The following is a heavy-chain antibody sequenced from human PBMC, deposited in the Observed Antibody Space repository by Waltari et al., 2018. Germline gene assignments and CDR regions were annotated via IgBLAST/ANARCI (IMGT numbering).Heavy chain of an antibody. CDR2: IYSGGST. Sequence: EVQLLESGGGLVQPGGSLRLSCAASGFTFSSYAMSWVRQAPGKGLEWVSVIYSGGSTYYADSVKGRFTISRDNSKNTLYLQMNSLRAEDTAVYYCAKALSSSWKYYFDYWGQGTLVTVSS. CDR3: AKALSSSWKYYFDY. J-gene: IGHJ4*02. CDR1: GFTFSSYA. D-gene: IGHD6-13*01. V-gene: IGHV3-23*03.